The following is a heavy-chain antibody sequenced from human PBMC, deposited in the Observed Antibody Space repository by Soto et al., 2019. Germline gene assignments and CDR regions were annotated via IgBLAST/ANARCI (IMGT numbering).Heavy chain of an antibody. V-gene: IGHV1-46*01. CDR2: INPSGGST. D-gene: IGHD3-3*01. J-gene: IGHJ6*02. CDR1: GYTFTSYY. CDR3: ARDQAKTNDFWSGFYYYYGMDV. Sequence: ASVKVSCKASGYTFTSYYMHWVRQAPGQGLEWMGIINPSGGSTSYAQKFQGRVTMTRDTSTSTVYMELSSLRSEDTAVYYCARDQAKTNDFWSGFYYYYGMDVWGQGTTVTVSS.